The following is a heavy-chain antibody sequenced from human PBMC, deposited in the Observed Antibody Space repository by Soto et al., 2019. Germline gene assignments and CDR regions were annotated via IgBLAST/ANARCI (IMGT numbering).Heavy chain of an antibody. CDR2: IHSSGST. V-gene: IGHV4-4*07. CDR1: GGSIRSYF. Sequence: SETLSLTCTVSGGSIRSYFWSWIRQPAGKGLEWVGRIHSSGSTNYNPSLKSRVTMSVDTSQTQFSLKLTSVTAADTAVYYCARGPSSSSGWCDYWGQGTLVTVSS. J-gene: IGHJ4*02. CDR3: ARGPSSSSGWCDY. D-gene: IGHD6-19*01.